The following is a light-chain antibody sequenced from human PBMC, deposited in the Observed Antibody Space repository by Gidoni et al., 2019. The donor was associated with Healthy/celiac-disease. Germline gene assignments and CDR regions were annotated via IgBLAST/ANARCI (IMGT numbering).Light chain of an antibody. CDR2: GAS. Sequence: EIVMTQSPATLSVSPGERATLSCRASQSVSSNLAWYQQKPGQAPRLLIYGASTRATGIPARFRGSGSGTGFTLTISSLQSEDFAVYYCQQYNDWPPRTFGQGTKVEIK. CDR3: QQYNDWPPRT. CDR1: QSVSSN. V-gene: IGKV3-15*01. J-gene: IGKJ1*01.